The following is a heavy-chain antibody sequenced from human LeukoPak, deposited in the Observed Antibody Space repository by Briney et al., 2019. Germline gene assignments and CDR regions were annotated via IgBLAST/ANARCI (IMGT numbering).Heavy chain of an antibody. J-gene: IGHJ6*02. Sequence: SETLSLTCTVSGGSIDSYYWSWIRQPPGKRLEWIGYLYYTGSTNYNPPLKSRVTISFDTSKNLFSLNLSSVTAADTAVYYCARHHEYIWGSSVDYYAMDVWGQGTTVTVSS. V-gene: IGHV4-59*08. CDR2: LYYTGST. CDR3: ARHHEYIWGSSVDYYAMDV. D-gene: IGHD3-16*01. CDR1: GGSIDSYY.